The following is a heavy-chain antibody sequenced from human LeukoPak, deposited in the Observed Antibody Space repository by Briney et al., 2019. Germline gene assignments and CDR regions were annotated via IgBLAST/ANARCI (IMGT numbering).Heavy chain of an antibody. D-gene: IGHD2-2*01. CDR3: ARDLGGIVPAAADENWFDP. Sequence: ASVKVSCKASGYTFTSYYMHWVRQAPGQGLEWMGIINPSGGSTSYAQKFQGRVAMTRDTSTSTVYMELSSLRSEDTAVYYCARDLGGIVPAAADENWFDPWGQGTLVTVSS. CDR1: GYTFTSYY. J-gene: IGHJ5*02. CDR2: INPSGGST. V-gene: IGHV1-46*03.